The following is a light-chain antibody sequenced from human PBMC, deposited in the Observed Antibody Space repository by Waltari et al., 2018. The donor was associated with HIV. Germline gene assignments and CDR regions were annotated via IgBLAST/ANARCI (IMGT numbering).Light chain of an antibody. J-gene: IGKJ4*01. Sequence: DIQMTQSPSSLSASVGDRVTITCRTSQSISTYSNWYQQKPGRAPELLIYGAFSLQSGVPSGFSGSGSGTDFTLTITSLQPEDFATYFCQQSYRIPLTFGGGTKVEL. CDR2: GAF. CDR1: QSISTY. V-gene: IGKV1-39*01. CDR3: QQSYRIPLT.